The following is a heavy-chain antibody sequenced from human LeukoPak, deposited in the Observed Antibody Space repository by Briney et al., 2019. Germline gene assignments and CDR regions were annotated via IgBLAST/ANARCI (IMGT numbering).Heavy chain of an antibody. CDR2: ISYDGSNK. V-gene: IGHV3-30*03. CDR1: GFTFSSYG. CDR3: ARGAGSSGYYGMDV. Sequence: GGSLRLSCAASGFTFSSYGMHWVRQAPGKGLEWVAVISYDGSNKYYADSVKGRFTISRDNSKNALYLQMNSLRAEDTAVYYCARGAGSSGYYGMDVWGQGTTVTVSS. J-gene: IGHJ6*02. D-gene: IGHD6-6*01.